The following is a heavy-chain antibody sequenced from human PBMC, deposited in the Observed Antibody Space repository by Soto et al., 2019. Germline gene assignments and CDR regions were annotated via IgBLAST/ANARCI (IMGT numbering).Heavy chain of an antibody. CDR1: GFTVSSNY. V-gene: IGHV3-53*01. Sequence: GVSLIISCAASGFTVSSNYMSWVRQAPGEGLEWVSVIYSCGSTYYADSVKGRFTISRDNSKNTLYLQINSLRAEDTAVYYCAKDLLHSSIAAEPLSGFDPWGQGTLVTVSS. CDR2: IYSCGST. D-gene: IGHD6-6*01. CDR3: AKDLLHSSIAAEPLSGFDP. J-gene: IGHJ5*02.